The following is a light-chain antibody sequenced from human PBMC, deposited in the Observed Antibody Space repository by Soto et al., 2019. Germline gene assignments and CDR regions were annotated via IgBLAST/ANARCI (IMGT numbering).Light chain of an antibody. CDR1: QSVSSNY. J-gene: IGKJ2*01. CDR3: QQYGSSPYT. V-gene: IGKV3-20*01. CDR2: GAS. Sequence: ENVLTQSPGTLSLSPGERVTLSCRASQSVSSNYLAWYQQKPGQAPRLLIYGASVRATGIPDRFSGSGSGTDFTLTISRLELEDFAVYYCQQYGSSPYTFGQGTKLEIK.